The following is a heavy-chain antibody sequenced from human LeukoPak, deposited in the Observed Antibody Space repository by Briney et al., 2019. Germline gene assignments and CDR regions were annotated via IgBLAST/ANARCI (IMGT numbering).Heavy chain of an antibody. D-gene: IGHD1-26*01. CDR3: ARQGSGRSSDY. CDR2: IYYRGST. Sequence: PSETLSLSCTVSGGSTSSYYWSWIRQPPGKGLEWIGYIYYRGSTNYNPSLKSRVTISVDTSKNQFSLKLSSVTAADTAVYYCARQGSGRSSDYWGQGTLVTVSS. J-gene: IGHJ4*02. CDR1: GGSTSSYY. V-gene: IGHV4-59*08.